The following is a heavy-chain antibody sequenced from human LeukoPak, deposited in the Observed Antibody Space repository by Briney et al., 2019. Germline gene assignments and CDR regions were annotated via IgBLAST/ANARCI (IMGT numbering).Heavy chain of an antibody. CDR2: IYPGDSDT. CDR3: GVLGGGYDLFVDY. Sequence: GESLKISCKGSGYRFTSYWIGWVRPMPGKGLEWMGIIYPGDSDTRYSPSFQGQVTISADKSISTAYLQWSSLKASDTAMYYCGVLGGGYDLFVDYWGQGTLVTVSS. V-gene: IGHV5-51*01. J-gene: IGHJ4*02. CDR1: GYRFTSYW. D-gene: IGHD5-12*01.